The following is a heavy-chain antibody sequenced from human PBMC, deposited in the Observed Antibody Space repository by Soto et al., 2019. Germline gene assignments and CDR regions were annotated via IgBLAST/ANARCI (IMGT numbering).Heavy chain of an antibody. Sequence: QVQLVQSGAEVKKPGSSVKVSCKASGGTFSSYAISWVRQAPGQGLEWMGGIIPIFGTANYAQKVQGRVTITADESTSTADMELSSLRSEDTAVYYYASNPHPNYYESRRGLFCWGQGTLVTVSS. CDR1: GGTFSSYA. D-gene: IGHD3-22*01. CDR2: IIPIFGTA. J-gene: IGHJ4*02. V-gene: IGHV1-69*12. CDR3: ASNPHPNYYESRRGLFC.